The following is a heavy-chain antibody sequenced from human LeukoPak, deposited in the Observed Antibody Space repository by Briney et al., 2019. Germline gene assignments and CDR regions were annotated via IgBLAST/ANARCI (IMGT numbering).Heavy chain of an antibody. CDR3: AKADSSSSRWGTDYYYGMDV. Sequence: GGSLRLSCAASGFTFSSYGMHWVRQAPGKGLEWVAVISYDGSNKYYADSVKGRFTISRDNSKNTLYLQMNSLRAEDTAVYYCAKADSSSSRWGTDYYYGMDVRGQGTTVTVSS. V-gene: IGHV3-30*18. J-gene: IGHJ6*02. D-gene: IGHD6-13*01. CDR1: GFTFSSYG. CDR2: ISYDGSNK.